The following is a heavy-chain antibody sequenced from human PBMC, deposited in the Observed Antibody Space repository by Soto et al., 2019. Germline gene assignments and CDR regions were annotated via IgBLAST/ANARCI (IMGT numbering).Heavy chain of an antibody. V-gene: IGHV4-31*03. D-gene: IGHD6-13*01. Sequence: QVQLQESGPGLVEPSQTLSLTCNVSGDSISSGGSHWSWIRQHPGKGLEWIVYIHYSGDTDYNPSLKSRVAISVPASMKQFSLNLSSATAADTVVYYCARLAYSSRGGQFFDYWGQGVLVTVSS. CDR3: ARLAYSSRGGQFFDY. J-gene: IGHJ4*02. CDR1: GDSISSGGSH. CDR2: IHYSGDT.